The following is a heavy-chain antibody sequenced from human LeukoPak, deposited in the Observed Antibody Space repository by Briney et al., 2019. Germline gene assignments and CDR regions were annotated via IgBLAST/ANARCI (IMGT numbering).Heavy chain of an antibody. CDR1: GYTFTSYY. Sequence: GASVKVSCKASGYTFTSYYMHWVRQAPGQGLEWMGIINPSGGSTSYAQKFQGRVTMTRDTSTSTVYMELSSLRSEDTAVYYCARDLTNYGGNSDPDYWGQGTLVTVSS. CDR2: INPSGGST. J-gene: IGHJ4*02. CDR3: ARDLTNYGGNSDPDY. D-gene: IGHD4-23*01. V-gene: IGHV1-46*01.